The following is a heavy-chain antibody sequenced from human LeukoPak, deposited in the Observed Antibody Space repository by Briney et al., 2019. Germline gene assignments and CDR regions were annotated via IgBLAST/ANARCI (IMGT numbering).Heavy chain of an antibody. CDR3: ARPLKYYYGSETYFWFDP. V-gene: IGHV3-7*01. CDR1: GFTFSSYW. D-gene: IGHD3-10*01. Sequence: GGSLRLSCVASGFTFSSYWMNWVRQAPGKGLEWVANIKQDGREKYYVDSVKGRFTISRDNAKNSLYLQMNSLRAEDAAVYYCARPLKYYYGSETYFWFDPWGQGTLVTVSS. J-gene: IGHJ5*02. CDR2: IKQDGREK.